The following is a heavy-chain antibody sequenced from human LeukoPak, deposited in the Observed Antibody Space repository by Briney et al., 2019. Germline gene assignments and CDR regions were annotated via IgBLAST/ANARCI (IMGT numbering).Heavy chain of an antibody. J-gene: IGHJ3*02. D-gene: IGHD1-1*01. CDR1: GGSISSYY. CDR2: IYTSGST. Sequence: PSETLSLTCTVSGGSISSYYWGWIRQPPGKGLEWIGYIYTSGSTNYNPSLKSRVAISVDTSKNQFSLTLSSVTAADTAVYYCARRWYSWHDHAFDIWGQGTMVTVSS. CDR3: ARRWYSWHDHAFDI. V-gene: IGHV4-4*09.